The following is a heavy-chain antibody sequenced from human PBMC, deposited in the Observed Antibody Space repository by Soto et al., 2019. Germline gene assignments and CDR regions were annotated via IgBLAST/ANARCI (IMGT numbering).Heavy chain of an antibody. V-gene: IGHV4-61*01. CDR1: GGSVSSGSYY. CDR2: IISSGST. J-gene: IGHJ4*02. CDR3: ARQRIAAAQYYFDY. Sequence: SETLSLTCTVSGGSVSSGSYYWTWIRQSPGEGLEWMGYIISSGSTDYNPPLKSRVTISVDSSKNEFSLKLRSVTAADTAVYYCARQRIAAAQYYFDYWGQGMLVTVSS. D-gene: IGHD6-13*01.